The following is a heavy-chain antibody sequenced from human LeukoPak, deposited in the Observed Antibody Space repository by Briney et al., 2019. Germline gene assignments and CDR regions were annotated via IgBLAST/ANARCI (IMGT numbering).Heavy chain of an antibody. CDR1: GYTFTGYF. D-gene: IGHD3-22*01. CDR3: ARDERYDSSGYPFDY. J-gene: IGHJ4*02. CDR2: INPNSGGT. V-gene: IGHV1-2*02. Sequence: ASVKVSCKASGYTFTGYFIHWVRQAPGQGLKWMGWINPNSGGTNYAQKFQGRVTMTRDTSISTAYMELSRLRSDDTAVYYCARDERYDSSGYPFDYWGQGTLVTVSS.